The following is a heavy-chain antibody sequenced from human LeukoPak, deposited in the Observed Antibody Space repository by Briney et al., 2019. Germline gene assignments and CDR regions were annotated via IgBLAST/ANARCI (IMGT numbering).Heavy chain of an antibody. CDR3: AKGPPRCGGDCRHLFQH. CDR1: GFIFSSYA. V-gene: IGHV3-23*01. CDR2: ISGSGGST. Sequence: TGGSLRLSCAASGFIFSSYAMSWVRQAPGKGLEWVSGISGSGGSTYYADSVKGRFTISRDNSKNTLYLQMNSLRAEDTAVYFCAKGPPRCGGDCRHLFQHWGQGTLVTVSS. J-gene: IGHJ1*01. D-gene: IGHD2-21*02.